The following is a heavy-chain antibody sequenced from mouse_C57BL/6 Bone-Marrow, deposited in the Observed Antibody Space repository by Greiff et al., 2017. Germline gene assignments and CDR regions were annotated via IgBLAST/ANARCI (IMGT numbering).Heavy chain of an antibody. Sequence: QVQLKESGAELVRPGASVTLSCKASGYTFTDYEMHWVKQTPVHGLEWIGAIDPETGGTAYNQKFKGKAILTADKSSSTAYRELRSLTSEDAAVYYCTRGYRVDYWGQGTSVTVSS. D-gene: IGHD2-12*01. CDR2: IDPETGGT. CDR3: TRGYRVDY. J-gene: IGHJ4*01. V-gene: IGHV1-15*01. CDR1: GYTFTDYE.